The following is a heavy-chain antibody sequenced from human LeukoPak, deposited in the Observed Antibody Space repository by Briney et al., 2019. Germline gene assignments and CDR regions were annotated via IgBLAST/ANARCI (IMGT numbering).Heavy chain of an antibody. CDR2: IYTSGST. V-gene: IGHV4-61*02. D-gene: IGHD6-19*01. CDR3: ARDKVDSSGWYENYFDY. Sequence: SQTLSLTCTVSGGSISSGSHYWSWIRQPAGKGLECIGRIYTSGSTNYNPSLKSRVTISVDTSKNQFSLKLSSVTAPDTAVYYCARDKVDSSGWYENYFDYWGQGTLVTVSS. J-gene: IGHJ4*02. CDR1: GGSISSGSHY.